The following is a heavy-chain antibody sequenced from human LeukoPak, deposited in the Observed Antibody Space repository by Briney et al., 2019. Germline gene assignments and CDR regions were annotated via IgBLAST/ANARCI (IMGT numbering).Heavy chain of an antibody. D-gene: IGHD3-22*01. CDR2: IYSGGST. V-gene: IGHV3-53*04. J-gene: IGHJ6*02. Sequence: PGGSLRLSCAASGFTVSSNYMSWVRQAPGKGLEWVSVIYSGGSTYYADSVKGRFTIPRHNSKNTLYLQMNSLRAEDTAVYYCARDSTTKYYYDSSGYYYLGGMDVWGQGTTVTVSS. CDR1: GFTVSSNY. CDR3: ARDSTTKYYYDSSGYYYLGGMDV.